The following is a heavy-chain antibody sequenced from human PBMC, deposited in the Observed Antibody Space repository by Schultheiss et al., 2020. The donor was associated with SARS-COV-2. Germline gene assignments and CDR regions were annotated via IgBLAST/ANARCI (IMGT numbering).Heavy chain of an antibody. CDR3: AKDVGAVADTDAFDI. CDR1: GFTFSGSA. V-gene: IGHV3-73*01. J-gene: IGHJ3*02. CDR2: IRSKANSYAT. Sequence: GESLKISCAASGFTFSGSAMQWVRQASGKGLEWVGRIRSKANSYATAYAASVKGRFTISRDDSKNTAYLQMNSLKTEDTAVYYCAKDVGAVADTDAFDIWGQGTMVTVSS. D-gene: IGHD6-19*01.